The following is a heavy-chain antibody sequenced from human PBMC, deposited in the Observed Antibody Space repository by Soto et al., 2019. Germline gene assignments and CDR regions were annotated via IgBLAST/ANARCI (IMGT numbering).Heavy chain of an antibody. Sequence: WGSLRISCVPSEFTLRSYWMHWVRQAPGKGLVWVSRIYRGETYYADSVKGRFTVSRDSAKNTLYLQMNSLGAEDTAIYYCLRGNTGYGNFGSWGQGTLVTVSS. CDR1: EFTLRSYW. CDR3: LRGNTGYGNFGS. CDR2: IYRGETY. V-gene: IGHV3-74*01. D-gene: IGHD5-12*01. J-gene: IGHJ4*02.